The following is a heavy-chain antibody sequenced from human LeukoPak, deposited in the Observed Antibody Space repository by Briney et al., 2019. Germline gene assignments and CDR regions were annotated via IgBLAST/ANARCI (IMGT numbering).Heavy chain of an antibody. Sequence: GGSLRLSCAASGFTLSSLGMNWVRQAPGKGLEWVSHITSSNTIYYADSVKGRFTISRDNAKSSLYLQMNSLRAEDTAVYYCASGRYCSGGSCSYLWGQGTLVTVSS. CDR1: GFTLSSLG. V-gene: IGHV3-48*01. J-gene: IGHJ4*02. CDR2: ITSSNTI. CDR3: ASGRYCSGGSCSYL. D-gene: IGHD2-15*01.